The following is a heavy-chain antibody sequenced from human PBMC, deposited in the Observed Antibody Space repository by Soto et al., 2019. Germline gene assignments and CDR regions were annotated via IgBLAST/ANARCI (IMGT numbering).Heavy chain of an antibody. CDR2: IWYDGSNK. CDR3: ARGPPLRFLEWLLRFDY. D-gene: IGHD3-3*01. J-gene: IGHJ4*02. CDR1: GFTFSSYG. Sequence: GGSLRLSCAASGFTFSSYGMHWVRQAPGKGLEWVAVIWYDGSNKYYADSVKGRFTISRDNSKNTLYLQMNSLRAEDTAVYYCARGPPLRFLEWLLRFDYWGQGTLVTVSS. V-gene: IGHV3-33*01.